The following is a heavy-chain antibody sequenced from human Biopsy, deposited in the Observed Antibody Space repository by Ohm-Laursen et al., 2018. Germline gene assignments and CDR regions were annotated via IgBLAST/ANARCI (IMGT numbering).Heavy chain of an antibody. V-gene: IGHV3-15*01. Sequence: ETLSLTCAASGFTFGDAWMSWIRQAPGKGLEWVGRIKSKFDGETTDYAAPVKGRFIISRDDSKSTLFLQMNSLKVEDTGVYFCSTGGGDFYYNGMDVWGQGTTVTVSS. D-gene: IGHD3-16*01. CDR1: GFTFGDAW. CDR3: STGGGDFYYNGMDV. J-gene: IGHJ6*02. CDR2: IKSKFDGETT.